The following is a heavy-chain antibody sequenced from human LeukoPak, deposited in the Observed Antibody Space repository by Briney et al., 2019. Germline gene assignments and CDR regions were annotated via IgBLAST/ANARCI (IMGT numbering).Heavy chain of an antibody. Sequence: GGSLRLSCAASGFTFSSYGTHWVRQAPGKGLEWVTFIRNDGVDKYYADSVKGRFTISRDNSKNTLFLQMNSLRAEDTAVYYCAKPLYNNWTPFDSWGQGTLVTVSS. J-gene: IGHJ4*02. CDR2: IRNDGVDK. V-gene: IGHV3-30*02. D-gene: IGHD1-1*01. CDR3: AKPLYNNWTPFDS. CDR1: GFTFSSYG.